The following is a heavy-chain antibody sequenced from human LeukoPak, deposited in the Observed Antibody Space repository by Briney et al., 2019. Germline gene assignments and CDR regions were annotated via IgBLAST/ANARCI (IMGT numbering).Heavy chain of an antibody. CDR2: INHSGST. J-gene: IGHJ3*02. CDR3: ARYIGNAVVVVRNDAFDI. CDR1: GGSFSGYY. D-gene: IGHD2-21*01. Sequence: SETLSLTCAVYGGSFSGYYWSWIRQPPGKGLEWIGEINHSGSTNYNPSLKSRVTISVDTSKNQFSLKLSSVTVADTAVYYCARYIGNAVVVVRNDAFDIWGQGTMVTVSS. V-gene: IGHV4-34*01.